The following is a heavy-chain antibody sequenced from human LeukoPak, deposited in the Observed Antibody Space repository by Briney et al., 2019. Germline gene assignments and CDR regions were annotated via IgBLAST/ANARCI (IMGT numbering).Heavy chain of an antibody. Sequence: SETLSLTCTVSGGSISSSSYYWGWIRQPPGRGLEWIGSIYYSGSTYYNPSLKSRVTISVDTSKNQFSLKLSSVTAADTAVYYCARYSYRDLYYYYGMDVWGQGTTVTVSS. J-gene: IGHJ6*02. V-gene: IGHV4-39*01. CDR1: GGSISSSSYY. D-gene: IGHD5-18*01. CDR3: ARYSYRDLYYYYGMDV. CDR2: IYYSGST.